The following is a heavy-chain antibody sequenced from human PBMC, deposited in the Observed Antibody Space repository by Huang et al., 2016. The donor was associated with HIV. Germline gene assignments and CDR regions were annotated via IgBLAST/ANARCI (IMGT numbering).Heavy chain of an antibody. J-gene: IGHJ5*02. CDR1: GFIFSNFG. CDR3: AKESRWFSDFDQ. D-gene: IGHD2-15*01. Sequence: QVQLVESGGGVVQPGTSLRLFCAASGFIFSNFGMHWVRQAPGKGLEGVAVTAYDGRSDRYSDSVKGRFTNSRDNDKNTLSLEMNRLRHDDTAVYYCAKESRWFSDFDQWGQGTLVTISS. CDR2: TAYDGRSD. V-gene: IGHV3-30*18.